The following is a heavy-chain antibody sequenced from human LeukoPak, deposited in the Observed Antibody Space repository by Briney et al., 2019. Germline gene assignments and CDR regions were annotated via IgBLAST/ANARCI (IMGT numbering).Heavy chain of an antibody. J-gene: IGHJ3*02. CDR1: GFAFGSYG. D-gene: IGHD2-21*01. V-gene: IGHV3-33*01. CDR2: IWYDGSNE. Sequence: GRSLRLSCAASGFAFGSYGMHWVRQAPGKGLEWVAVIWYDGSNEYYADSVKGRFTISRDNSKNTLYLQMNSLRAEDTAVYYCAREASTPDAFDIWGQGTMVTVSS. CDR3: AREASTPDAFDI.